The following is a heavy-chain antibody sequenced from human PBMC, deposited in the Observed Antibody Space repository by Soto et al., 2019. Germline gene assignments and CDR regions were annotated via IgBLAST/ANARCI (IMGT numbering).Heavy chain of an antibody. J-gene: IGHJ4*02. V-gene: IGHV3-23*01. Sequence: GSLRLSCAASGFTFSSYAMSWVRQAPGKGLEWVSGIAHSGDNTYYPDSVKGRFTISRDNSKSTLYLQMNNLRAEDTAVYYCADGGEWSFNFVYWGQGTLVTV. CDR1: GFTFSSYA. CDR3: ADGGEWSFNFVY. CDR2: IAHSGDNT. D-gene: IGHD3-3*01.